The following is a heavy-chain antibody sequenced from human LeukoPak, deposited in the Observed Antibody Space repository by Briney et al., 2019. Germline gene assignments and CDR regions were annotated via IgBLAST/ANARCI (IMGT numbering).Heavy chain of an antibody. V-gene: IGHV4-30-4*08. CDR2: IYYSGST. D-gene: IGHD3-3*01. Sequence: KPSQTLSLTCTVSGGSISSGDYYWSWIRQPPGKGLEWIGYIYYSGSTYYNPSLKSRVTISVDTSKNQFSLKLSSVTAADTAVYYCARQDYDFWSGYLRPNWFDPWGQGTLVTVSS. CDR3: ARQDYDFWSGYLRPNWFDP. CDR1: GGSISSGDYY. J-gene: IGHJ5*02.